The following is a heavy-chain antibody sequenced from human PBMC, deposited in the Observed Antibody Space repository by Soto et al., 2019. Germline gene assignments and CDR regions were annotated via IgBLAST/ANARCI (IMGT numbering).Heavy chain of an antibody. D-gene: IGHD3-22*01. CDR1: GGTFRSYA. Sequence: QVQLVQSGAEVRKPGSSVKVSCKASGGTFRSYAISWVRQAPGQGLEWMGGLIPIFGTANYAQKFQGRVTITADEYASTGYMEVSSLRSEDTAGYYCSSRAYYDSSGYYQGAAFDIWGQGTMGTVSS. V-gene: IGHV1-69*12. CDR2: LIPIFGTA. CDR3: SSRAYYDSSGYYQGAAFDI. J-gene: IGHJ3*02.